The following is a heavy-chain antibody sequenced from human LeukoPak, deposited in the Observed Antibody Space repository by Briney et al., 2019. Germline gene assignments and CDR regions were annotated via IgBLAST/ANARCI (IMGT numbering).Heavy chain of an antibody. Sequence: SETLSLTCTVSGGSISSSSYYWGWIRQPPGKGLEWIGSIYYSGSTYYNPSLKSRVTISVDTSKNQFSLKLSSVTAADTAVYYCARDPPATSAKDYDSSGVYFDYWGQGTLVTVSS. D-gene: IGHD3-22*01. CDR3: ARDPPATSAKDYDSSGVYFDY. J-gene: IGHJ4*02. CDR2: IYYSGST. V-gene: IGHV4-39*07. CDR1: GGSISSSSYY.